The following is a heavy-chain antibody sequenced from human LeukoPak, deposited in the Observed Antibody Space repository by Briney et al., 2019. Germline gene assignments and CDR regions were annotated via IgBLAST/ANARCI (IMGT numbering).Heavy chain of an antibody. Sequence: PGGSLRLSCKGSGYTFSSYWIGLVRQMPGKGLEWMGIIYPGDSDTRYSPSFQGQVTISADKSISTAYLQWSSLKASDTAMYYCATRLVGATPYYFDYWGQGTLVTVSS. V-gene: IGHV5-51*01. CDR1: GYTFSSYW. J-gene: IGHJ4*02. CDR3: ATRLVGATPYYFDY. CDR2: IYPGDSDT. D-gene: IGHD1-26*01.